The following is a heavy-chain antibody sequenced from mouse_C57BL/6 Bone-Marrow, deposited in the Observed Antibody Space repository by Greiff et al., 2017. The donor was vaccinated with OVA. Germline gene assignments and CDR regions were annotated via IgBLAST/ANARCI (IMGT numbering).Heavy chain of an antibody. Sequence: EVKVVESGGGLVQSGRSLRLSCATSGFTFSDVYMEWVRQAPGKGLEWIAASRNKANDYTTEYSASVNGRFIVSRDTSQSILYLQMNALRAEDTAIYYCARDDYYWYFDVWGTGTTVTVSS. CDR3: ARDDYYWYFDV. J-gene: IGHJ1*03. V-gene: IGHV7-1*01. CDR1: GFTFSDVY. CDR2: SRNKANDYTT.